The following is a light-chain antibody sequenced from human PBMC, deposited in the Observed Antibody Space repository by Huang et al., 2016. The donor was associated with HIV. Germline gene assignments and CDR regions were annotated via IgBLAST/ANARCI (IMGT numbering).Light chain of an antibody. CDR2: VAS. Sequence: DIQMTQSPSSLSAFVGDTVTITCRSSKAIGNSFAWYQQNPGRPPKLLIYVASYLQSGVPSRFGGSGSGTEFTLTISNVQTEDVATYYCQKYDSAPRTFGQGTRV. CDR1: KAIGNS. CDR3: QKYDSAPRT. J-gene: IGKJ1*01. V-gene: IGKV1-27*01.